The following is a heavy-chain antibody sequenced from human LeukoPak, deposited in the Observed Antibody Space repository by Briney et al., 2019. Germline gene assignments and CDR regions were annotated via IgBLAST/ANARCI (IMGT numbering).Heavy chain of an antibody. CDR1: GFTFSNSE. D-gene: IGHD3-16*01. CDR3: ARGYYDFVWGYMDV. CDR2: IISSGSTI. Sequence: GGSLRLSCAASGFTFSNSEMSWVRQAPGKGLEWVSYIISSGSTIYYADSVKGRFTISRDNAKNSLYLQMNSLRDEDTAVYYCARGYYDFVWGYMDVWGKGTTVTISS. J-gene: IGHJ6*03. V-gene: IGHV3-48*03.